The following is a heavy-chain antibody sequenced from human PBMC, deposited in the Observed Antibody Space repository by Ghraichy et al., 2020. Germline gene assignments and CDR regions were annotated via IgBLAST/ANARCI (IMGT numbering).Heavy chain of an antibody. D-gene: IGHD5-24*01. J-gene: IGHJ4*02. CDR1: GGSISSGGYY. CDR2: IYYSGST. V-gene: IGHV4-31*02. Sequence: SQTLSHTCTVSGGSISSGGYYWSWIRQHPGKGLEWIGYIYYSGSTYYNPSLKSRVTISVDTSKNQFSLKLSSVTAADTAVYYCARGEARWLQLNCYFDYWGQGTLVTVSS. CDR3: ARGEARWLQLNCYFDY.